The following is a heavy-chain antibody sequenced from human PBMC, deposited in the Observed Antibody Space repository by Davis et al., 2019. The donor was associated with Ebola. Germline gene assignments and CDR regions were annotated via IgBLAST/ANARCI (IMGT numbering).Heavy chain of an antibody. CDR2: IKQDGAEI. CDR1: GFTFSSFW. V-gene: IGHV3-7*01. J-gene: IGHJ4*02. Sequence: GESLKISCAASGFTFSSFWMSWVRQAPGKGLEWVATIKQDGAEIYYVGSVKGRFTISRDNAKNSLYLQMNNLRAEDTAVYFCARGGAVTPDWGPGTLVTVSS. D-gene: IGHD4-17*01. CDR3: ARGGAVTPD.